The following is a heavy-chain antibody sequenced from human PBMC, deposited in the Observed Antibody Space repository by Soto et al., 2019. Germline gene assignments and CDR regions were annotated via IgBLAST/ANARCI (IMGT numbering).Heavy chain of an antibody. V-gene: IGHV4-59*08. Sequence: QVQLQESGPGLVKPSETLSLTCTVSGGSISSYYWSWIRQPPGKGLEWIGYIYYSGSINYNPSLKSRVTISVDTSKNQFSLKLSSVTAADTAVYYCARHLYGSGERFDPWGQGTLVNVSS. CDR3: ARHLYGSGERFDP. J-gene: IGHJ5*02. D-gene: IGHD3-10*01. CDR1: GGSISSYY. CDR2: IYYSGSI.